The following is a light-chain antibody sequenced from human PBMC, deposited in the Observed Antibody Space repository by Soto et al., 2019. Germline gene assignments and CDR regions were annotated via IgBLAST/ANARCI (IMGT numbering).Light chain of an antibody. Sequence: IVLTQSPATLSLSPGERATLSCGASQSVESNFLAWYQQKPGLAPRLLIYDTSNRASGIPDRFSGGGSGTDFTLTISSLEPEDAAVYYCQQYCSSPYTFGQGTKLEIK. CDR3: QQYCSSPYT. J-gene: IGKJ2*01. V-gene: IGKV3D-20*01. CDR1: QSVESNF. CDR2: DTS.